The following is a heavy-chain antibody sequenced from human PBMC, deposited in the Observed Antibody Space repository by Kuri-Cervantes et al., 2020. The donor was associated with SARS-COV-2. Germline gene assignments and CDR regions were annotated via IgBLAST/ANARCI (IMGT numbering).Heavy chain of an antibody. CDR3: ARDASYSGSYGAFQH. CDR1: GFTFSDYS. J-gene: IGHJ1*01. CDR2: ISYDGSNK. Sequence: GESLKISCAASGFTFSDYSMNWVRQAPGKGLEWVAVISYDGSNKYYADSVKGRFTISRDNSKNTLYLQMNTLKTEDAAVFYCARDASYSGSYGAFQHWGQGTRVTVSS. D-gene: IGHD1-26*01. V-gene: IGHV3-30*04.